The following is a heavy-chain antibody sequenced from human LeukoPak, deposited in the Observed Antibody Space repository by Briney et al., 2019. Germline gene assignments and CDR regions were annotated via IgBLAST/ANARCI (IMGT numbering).Heavy chain of an antibody. CDR2: IKEEGSEK. J-gene: IGHJ6*02. CDR1: GFTFSKHC. CDR3: ARVGYYESSGYYSRPTYYSYGMDV. V-gene: IGHV3-7*01. Sequence: PGGSLRLSCAASGFTFSKHCMSWVRQAPGKGLEWVANIKEEGSEKYYVDSVKGRFTISRDNAKNSLYLQMNSLRDEDTAVYYCARVGYYESSGYYSRPTYYSYGMDVWGQGTTVTVSS. D-gene: IGHD3-22*01.